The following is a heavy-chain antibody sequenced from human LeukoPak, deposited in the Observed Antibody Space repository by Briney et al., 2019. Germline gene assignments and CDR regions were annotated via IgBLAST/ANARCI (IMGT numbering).Heavy chain of an antibody. J-gene: IGHJ4*02. CDR1: GFTFNSYG. CDR3: ARGPSGYHNT. V-gene: IGHV3-30*02. D-gene: IGHD5-12*01. Sequence: GGSLRLSCAASGFTFNSYGMHWVRQAPGKGLEWVAFIRYDGSNKYYVDSVKGRFTISRDNSKNTLYLQMNSLRAGDTAVYYCARGPSGYHNTGGQGTLVTVSS. CDR2: IRYDGSNK.